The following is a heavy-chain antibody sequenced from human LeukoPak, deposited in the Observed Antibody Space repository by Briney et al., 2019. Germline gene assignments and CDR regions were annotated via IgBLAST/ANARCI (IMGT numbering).Heavy chain of an antibody. D-gene: IGHD1-26*01. V-gene: IGHV1-69*05. CDR3: AREYIVGVIDY. CDR1: GGTFISYA. J-gene: IGHJ4*02. CDR2: IFPIFGTA. Sequence: EASVKVSCKASGGTFISYAISWVRQAHGQGLEWMGGIFPIFGTANYAQKFQGRVTITTDESTSTAYMELSSLRSEDTAVYYCAREYIVGVIDYWGQGTLVTVSS.